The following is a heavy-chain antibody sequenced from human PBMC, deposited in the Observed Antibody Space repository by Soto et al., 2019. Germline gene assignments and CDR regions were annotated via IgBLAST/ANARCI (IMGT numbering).Heavy chain of an antibody. V-gene: IGHV1-69*06. CDR1: GGTFSSYA. J-gene: IGHJ6*02. CDR3: AREWVVVVPAAKDYYGMDV. D-gene: IGHD2-2*01. Sequence: QVQLVQSGAEVKKPGSSVKVSCKASGGTFSSYAISWVRQAPGQGLEWMGGIIPIFGTANYAQKFQGRVTITADKSTSKAYMELSSLRSEDTAVYYCAREWVVVVPAAKDYYGMDVWGQGTTVTVSS. CDR2: IIPIFGTA.